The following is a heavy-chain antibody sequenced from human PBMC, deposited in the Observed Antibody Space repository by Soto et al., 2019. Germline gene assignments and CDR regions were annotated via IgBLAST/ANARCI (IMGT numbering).Heavy chain of an antibody. CDR2: ISYDGSNK. Sequence: GGSMRLSCAASGFTFSSYAMHWVRQAPGKGLEWVAVISYDGSNKYYADSVKGRFTISRDNSKNTLYLQMNSLRAEDTAVYYCASTLVWFGERQSFDYWGQGTLVTVSS. J-gene: IGHJ4*02. CDR1: GFTFSSYA. V-gene: IGHV3-30-3*01. CDR3: ASTLVWFGERQSFDY. D-gene: IGHD3-10*01.